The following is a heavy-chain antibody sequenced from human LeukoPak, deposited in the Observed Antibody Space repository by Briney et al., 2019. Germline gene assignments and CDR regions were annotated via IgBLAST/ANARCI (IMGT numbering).Heavy chain of an antibody. CDR1: GFTFSSYG. V-gene: IGHV3-30*03. D-gene: IGHD6-13*01. CDR3: ACSTAAGTSFDY. CDR2: ISYDGSNK. Sequence: GGSLRLSCAASGFTFSSYGMHWVRQAPGKGLEWVAVISYDGSNKYYADSVKGRFTISRDNSKNTLYLQMNSLRAEDTAVYYCACSTAAGTSFDYWGQGTLVTVSS. J-gene: IGHJ4*02.